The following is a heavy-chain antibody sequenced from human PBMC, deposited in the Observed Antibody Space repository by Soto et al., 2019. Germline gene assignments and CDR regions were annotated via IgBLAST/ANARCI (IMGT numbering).Heavy chain of an antibody. CDR3: ARTPLITIFGVVTATHYGMDV. CDR2: IIPIFGTA. V-gene: IGHV1-69*13. J-gene: IGHJ6*02. CDR1: GGTFSSYA. D-gene: IGHD3-3*01. Sequence: ASVKVSCKASGGTFSSYAISWVRQAPGQGLEWMGGIIPIFGTANYAQKFQGRVTITADESTSTAYMELSSLRSEDTAVYYCARTPLITIFGVVTATHYGMDVWGQGTTVTVSS.